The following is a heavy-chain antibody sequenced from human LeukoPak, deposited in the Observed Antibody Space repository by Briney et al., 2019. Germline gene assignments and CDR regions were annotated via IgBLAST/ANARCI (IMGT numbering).Heavy chain of an antibody. CDR1: GDSVSSNIAT. D-gene: IGHD6-13*01. J-gene: IGHJ4*02. CDR2: TYYRSQWYY. Sequence: SQTLSLTCVISGDSVSSNIATWNWIRQSPSRGLEWLGRTYYRSQWYYDYAVSVGSRITINPDTSKNQFPLQLSSVTPEDTAVYFCARERSSWYYLDCWGQGMLVTVSS. V-gene: IGHV6-1*01. CDR3: ARERSSWYYLDC.